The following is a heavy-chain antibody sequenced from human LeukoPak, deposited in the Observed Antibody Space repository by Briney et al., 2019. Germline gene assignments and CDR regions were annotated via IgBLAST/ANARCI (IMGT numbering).Heavy chain of an antibody. Sequence: ASVKVSCKASGYTFTGYYLHWVRQAPGHGLEWLGWINPDSGNTKYAQKFQGRVTLTRDTSISTAYMEGSRLRPDDTAVYYCARVGHYDSSVYADDVFDFWGQGTMVTVSS. CDR3: ARVGHYDSSVYADDVFDF. CDR2: INPDSGNT. J-gene: IGHJ3*01. V-gene: IGHV1-2*02. CDR1: GYTFTGYY. D-gene: IGHD3-22*01.